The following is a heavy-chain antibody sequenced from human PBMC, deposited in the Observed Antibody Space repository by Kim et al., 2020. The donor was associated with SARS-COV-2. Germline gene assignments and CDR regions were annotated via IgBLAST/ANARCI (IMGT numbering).Heavy chain of an antibody. Sequence: ADSVKGRFTISRDNSKNVLYLQMSNLRADDTAIYYCATHRGATRGSYMDYWGQGALVSVSS. V-gene: IGHV3-33*01. CDR3: ATHRGATRGSYMDY. D-gene: IGHD1-26*01. J-gene: IGHJ4*02.